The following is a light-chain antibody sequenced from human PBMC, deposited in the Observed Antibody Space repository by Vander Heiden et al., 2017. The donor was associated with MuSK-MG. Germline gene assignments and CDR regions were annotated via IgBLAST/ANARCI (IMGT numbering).Light chain of an antibody. Sequence: AIQLTQSPSSLSASVGDRVTITCRASQGISSNLAWYQQKPGKGPKLLIYDASSLESGVPSSFSGSGSGTDFTLTISSLQPEDFATYYCQQFNTYPLTFGGGTKVEI. CDR2: DAS. V-gene: IGKV1-13*02. J-gene: IGKJ4*01. CDR3: QQFNTYPLT. CDR1: QGISSN.